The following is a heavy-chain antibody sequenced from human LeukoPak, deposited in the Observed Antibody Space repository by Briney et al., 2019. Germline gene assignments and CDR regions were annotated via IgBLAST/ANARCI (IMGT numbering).Heavy chain of an antibody. V-gene: IGHV4-59*08. CDR2: IYYSGST. CDR3: ATGSHYFDY. CDR1: GGSIRSYY. J-gene: IGHJ4*02. Sequence: SETLSLTCTVSGGSIRSYYWSWIRQPPGKGLEWIGYIYYSGSTKYNPSLKSRATISEDTSKNQFSLKLSSVTAADTAVYYCATGSHYFDYWGQGTLVTVSS. D-gene: IGHD1-26*01.